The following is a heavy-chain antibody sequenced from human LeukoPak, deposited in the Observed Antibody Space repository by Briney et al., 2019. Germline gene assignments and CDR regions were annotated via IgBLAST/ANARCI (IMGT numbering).Heavy chain of an antibody. CDR2: ISYDGSNK. CDR1: GFTFSSYA. J-gene: IGHJ4*02. D-gene: IGHD6-13*01. CDR3: ARESEYSSSWDH. V-gene: IGHV3-30-3*01. Sequence: QTGLCLRLSCAAAGFTFSSYAMHWVRQAPGKGQEWVAVISYDGSNKYYAESVKGRFTISRDNSKSTLYLQMNSLRAEDTAVYYCARESEYSSSWDHWGQGTLVTVCS.